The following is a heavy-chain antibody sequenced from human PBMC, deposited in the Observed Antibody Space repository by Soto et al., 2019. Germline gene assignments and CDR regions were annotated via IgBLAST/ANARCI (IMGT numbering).Heavy chain of an antibody. V-gene: IGHV4-31*03. Sequence: SETLSLTCTVSGGSISSGGYYWSWIRQHPGKGLEWIGYIYYSGSTYYNPSLKSRVTISVDTSKNQFSLKLSSVTAADTAVYYCARVFSARLGELSLNFDYWGQGTLVTVSS. CDR2: IYYSGST. CDR1: GGSISSGGYY. D-gene: IGHD3-16*02. CDR3: ARVFSARLGELSLNFDY. J-gene: IGHJ4*02.